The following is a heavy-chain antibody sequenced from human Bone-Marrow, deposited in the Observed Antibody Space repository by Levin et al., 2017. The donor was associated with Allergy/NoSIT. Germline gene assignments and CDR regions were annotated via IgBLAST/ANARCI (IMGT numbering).Heavy chain of an antibody. V-gene: IGHV3-21*01. CDR2: ISSSSSYI. J-gene: IGHJ4*02. Sequence: PGESLKISCAASGFTFSSYSMNWVRQAPGKGLEWVSSISSSSSYIYYADSVKGRFTISRDNAKNSLYLQMNSLRAEDTAVYYCARDDYGDPFDYWGQGTLVTVSS. D-gene: IGHD4-17*01. CDR1: GFTFSSYS. CDR3: ARDDYGDPFDY.